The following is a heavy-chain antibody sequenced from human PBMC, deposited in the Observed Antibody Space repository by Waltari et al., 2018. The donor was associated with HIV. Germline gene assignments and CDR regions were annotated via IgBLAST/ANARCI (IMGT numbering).Heavy chain of an antibody. CDR3: ASGRIFDESGYYGKF. V-gene: IGHV3-48*04. CDR2: IKREGSIK. CDR1: GFTFSSYT. J-gene: IGHJ4*02. Sequence: EVQLVESGGGLVQPGGSLRLSCAVSGFTFSSYTMNWVRQAPGKRLGWVLYIKREGSIKYYADFVKGRFTIARDNAKNSLYLQMSGLRGEDTAVYYCASGRIFDESGYYGKFWGQGTRVTVAS. D-gene: IGHD3-22*01.